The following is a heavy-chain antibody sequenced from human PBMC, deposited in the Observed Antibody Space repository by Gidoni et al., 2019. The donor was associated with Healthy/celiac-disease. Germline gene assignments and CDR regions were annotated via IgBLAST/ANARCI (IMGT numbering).Heavy chain of an antibody. J-gene: IGHJ4*02. CDR1: GGSISSGGYY. V-gene: IGHV4-31*03. CDR2: IYSSGST. CDR3: ASYIWPSQAVVVAATFGY. D-gene: IGHD2-15*01. Sequence: QVQLQESGPGLVKPSQTLSLTCTVSGGSISSGGYYWSWIRQHPGKGLEWIGYIYSSGSTSSNPSLKSRVTISVATSMNQFSLKLSSVTAADTAVYYCASYIWPSQAVVVAATFGYWGQGTLVTVSS.